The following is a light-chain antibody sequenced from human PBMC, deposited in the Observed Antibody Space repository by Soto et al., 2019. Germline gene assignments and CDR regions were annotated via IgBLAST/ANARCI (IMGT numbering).Light chain of an antibody. J-gene: IGKJ1*01. CDR3: QQYNNWPLWT. Sequence: EIVMTQSPATLSVSPGERATLSCRASQSVSSNLAWYQQKPGQAPRLLIYGASTRATGIPARFSGSGSGTEFTLTISSLQSEDFAAYYCQQYNNWPLWTFGQGTKV. CDR2: GAS. CDR1: QSVSSN. V-gene: IGKV3-15*01.